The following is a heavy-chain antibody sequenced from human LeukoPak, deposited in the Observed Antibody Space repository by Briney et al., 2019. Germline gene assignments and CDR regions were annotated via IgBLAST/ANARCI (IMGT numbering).Heavy chain of an antibody. CDR1: GYTFTSYG. D-gene: IGHD6-13*01. Sequence: PGASVKVSCKASGYTFTSYGISWVRQAPGQGLEWMGWISAYNGNTNYAQKLQGRVTMTTDTSTSTAYMELRSLRSDDTAVYYCARRDLGGSRAGAFDIWGQGTMVTVSS. CDR3: ARRDLGGSRAGAFDI. V-gene: IGHV1-18*01. CDR2: ISAYNGNT. J-gene: IGHJ3*02.